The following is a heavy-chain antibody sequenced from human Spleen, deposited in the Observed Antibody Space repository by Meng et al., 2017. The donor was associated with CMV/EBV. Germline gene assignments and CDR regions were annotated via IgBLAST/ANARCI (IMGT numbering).Heavy chain of an antibody. V-gene: IGHV3-74*01. CDR3: ARYLFNDDSKGYYYYYGMDV. J-gene: IGHJ6*02. CDR1: GFTFSSYW. D-gene: IGHD4-11*01. Sequence: GESLKISCAASGFTFSSYWMHWVRQAPGKGLVWVSRINSDGSSTSYADSVKGRFTISRDNAKNTLYLQMNSLRAEDTAVYYCARYLFNDDSKGYYYYYGMDVWGQGTTVTVSS. CDR2: INSDGSST.